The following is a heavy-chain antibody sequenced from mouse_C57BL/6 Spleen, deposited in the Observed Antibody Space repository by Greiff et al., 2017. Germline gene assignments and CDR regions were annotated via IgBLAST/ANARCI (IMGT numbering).Heavy chain of an antibody. CDR1: GYTFTDYE. J-gene: IGHJ3*01. D-gene: IGHD2-3*01. CDR3: TSNGYYTWFAY. Sequence: QVQLQQSGAELVRPGASVTLSCKASGYTFTDYEMHWVKQTPVHGLEWIGAIDPETGGTAYNQKFKGKAILTADKSSSTAYMELCSLTSEDSAVYYCTSNGYYTWFAYWGQGTLVTVSA. V-gene: IGHV1-15*01. CDR2: IDPETGGT.